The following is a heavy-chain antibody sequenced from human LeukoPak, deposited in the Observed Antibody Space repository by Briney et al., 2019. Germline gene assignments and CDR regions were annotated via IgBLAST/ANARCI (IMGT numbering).Heavy chain of an antibody. CDR1: GDSVSSNSAA. J-gene: IGHJ3*02. CDR2: TYYRSKWYN. D-gene: IGHD4-17*01. CDR3: TRETTVTIGVGAFDI. Sequence: PSQTLSLTCAISGDSVSSNSAAWNWIRQSPSRGLEWLGRTYYRSKWYNDYAVSLRSRITINLDTSKNQFSLQLYSVTPEDTAVYFCTRETTVTIGVGAFDIWAQGTMVTVSS. V-gene: IGHV6-1*01.